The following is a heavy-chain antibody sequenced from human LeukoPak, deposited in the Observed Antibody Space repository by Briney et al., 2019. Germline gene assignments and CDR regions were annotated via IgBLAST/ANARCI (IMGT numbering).Heavy chain of an antibody. D-gene: IGHD2-2*01. CDR2: IKQDGSEK. CDR1: GFTFSSYW. CDR3: ASVPAATDYYYYYMDV. J-gene: IGHJ6*03. V-gene: IGHV3-7*01. Sequence: GGSLRLSCAASGFTFSSYWMSWVRQAPGKGLEWVANIKQDGSEKYYVDSVKGRFTISRDNAKNPLYLQMNSLRAEDTAVYYCASVPAATDYYYYYMDVWGKGTTVTVSS.